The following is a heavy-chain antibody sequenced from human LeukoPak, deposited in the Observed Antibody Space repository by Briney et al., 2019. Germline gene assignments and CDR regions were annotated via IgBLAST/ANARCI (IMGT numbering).Heavy chain of an antibody. D-gene: IGHD1-26*01. CDR2: SGDTT. CDR3: AREWELRHFDY. J-gene: IGHJ4*02. CDR1: GFTFSGFA. V-gene: IGHV3-23*01. Sequence: PGGSLTPSGAALGFTFSGFAMSWVRRAPGKGLEWVSGSGDTTQYADSVKGRFTISRDNSQNTLYLQMNSLRAEDTAVYYCAREWELRHFDYWGQGTLVTVSS.